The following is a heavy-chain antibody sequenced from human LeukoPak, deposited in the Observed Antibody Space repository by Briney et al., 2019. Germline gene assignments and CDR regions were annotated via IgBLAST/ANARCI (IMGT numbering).Heavy chain of an antibody. CDR3: VRVRRDGSNFDF. V-gene: IGHV3-48*03. D-gene: IGHD5-24*01. CDR2: ISASGSGSNI. J-gene: IGHJ4*02. CDR1: EFTFSSYE. Sequence: GGSLRLSCVSSEFTFSSYEMNWVRQAPGKGLEWLSYISASGSGSNILYADSVKGRFTISRDNAKNSLYLQMNSLRAEDTGVYYCVRVRRDGSNFDFWGQGTLVTVSS.